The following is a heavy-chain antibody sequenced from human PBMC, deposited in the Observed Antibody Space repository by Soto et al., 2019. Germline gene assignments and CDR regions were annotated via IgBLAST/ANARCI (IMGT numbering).Heavy chain of an antibody. CDR2: IRSKAYGGTT. CDR3: TRVVPLGYYYYYMDV. Sequence: GGSLRLSCTASGFTFGDYAMSWFRQAPGKGLEWVGFIRSKAYGGTTEYAASVKGRFTISRDDSKSIAYLQMNSLKTEDTAVYYCTRVVPLGYYYYYMDVWGKGTTVTVSS. V-gene: IGHV3-49*03. CDR1: GFTFGDYA. J-gene: IGHJ6*03. D-gene: IGHD6-6*01.